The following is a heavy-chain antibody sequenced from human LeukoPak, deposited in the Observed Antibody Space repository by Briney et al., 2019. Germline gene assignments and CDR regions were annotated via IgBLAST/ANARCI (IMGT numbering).Heavy chain of an antibody. CDR1: GFSLITRGVG. CDR3: AHRRNYYDSSNLDY. J-gene: IGHJ4*02. CDR2: LYWDADK. D-gene: IGHD3-22*01. V-gene: IGHV2-5*02. Sequence: SGPTLVKPTQTLTLTCTFSGFSLITRGVGVGWIRQPPGKALAWLALLYWDADKRYSPTLRSRLTVTKDDSKNQVVLTMTNMDPVDTATYYCAHRRNYYDSSNLDYWGQGTLVTVSS.